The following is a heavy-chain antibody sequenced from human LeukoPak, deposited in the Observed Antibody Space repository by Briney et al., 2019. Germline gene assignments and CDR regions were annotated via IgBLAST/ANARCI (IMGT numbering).Heavy chain of an antibody. Sequence: GGSLRLSCAASGFTFRSYAMSWVREAPGKGVEWVSGISGSGDSTYYADSVKGRFTISRDNAKNTLYLQMNSLRAEDTAVYYCAKVRYFDWLFEDYFDYWGQGTLVTVSS. V-gene: IGHV3-23*01. CDR3: AKVRYFDWLFEDYFDY. CDR1: GFTFRSYA. D-gene: IGHD3-9*01. J-gene: IGHJ4*02. CDR2: ISGSGDST.